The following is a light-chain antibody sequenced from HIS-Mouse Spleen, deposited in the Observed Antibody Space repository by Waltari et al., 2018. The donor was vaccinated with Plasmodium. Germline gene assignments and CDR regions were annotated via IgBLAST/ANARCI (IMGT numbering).Light chain of an antibody. J-gene: IGKJ2*01. CDR1: QSISSW. CDR3: QQYNSYSYT. CDR2: KAS. Sequence: DIQLTQSPSTLSASVVYRATFTCRASQSISSWLAWYQQKPGKAPKLLIYKASSLESGVPSRFSGSGSGTEFTLTISSLQPDDFATYYCQQYNSYSYTFGQGTKLEIK. V-gene: IGKV1-5*03.